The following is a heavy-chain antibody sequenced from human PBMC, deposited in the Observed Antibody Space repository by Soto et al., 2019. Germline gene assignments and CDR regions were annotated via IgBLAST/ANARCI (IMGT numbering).Heavy chain of an antibody. V-gene: IGHV4-39*01. CDR3: ARQAMGGRKYFYRYLDV. D-gene: IGHD5-18*01. J-gene: IGHJ6*02. Sequence: SETLSLTCTVSGGSISTSSYYWGWIRQPPGKGLEWIGSIYYTGSTHYNPSLKSRVAISVDRSKNQFSLKLNSVTAADTAVYYCARQAMGGRKYFYRYLDVWGQGTTVTVSS. CDR1: GGSISTSSYY. CDR2: IYYTGST.